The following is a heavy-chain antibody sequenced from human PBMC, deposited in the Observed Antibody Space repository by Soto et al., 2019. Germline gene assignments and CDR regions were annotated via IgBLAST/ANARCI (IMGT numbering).Heavy chain of an antibody. CDR1: GYTFTSYG. CDR3: ARDRGGGWFGETLHYFDY. Sequence: AASVKVSCKASGYTFTSYGISWVRQAPGQGLEWMGWISAYNGNTNYAQKLQGRVTMTTDTSTSTAYMELRSLRSDDTAVYYCARDRGGGWFGETLHYFDYWGQGTLVTVSS. D-gene: IGHD3-10*01. V-gene: IGHV1-18*01. J-gene: IGHJ4*02. CDR2: ISAYNGNT.